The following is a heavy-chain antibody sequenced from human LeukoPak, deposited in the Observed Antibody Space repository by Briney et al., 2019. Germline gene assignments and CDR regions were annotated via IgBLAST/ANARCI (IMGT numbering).Heavy chain of an antibody. Sequence: SETLSLTCAVSGYSISSGYYWGWIRRPPGKGLEWIGSIYHSGSTYYNPSLKSRVTISVDTSKNQFSLKLSSVTAADTAVYYCARASYYYGSGSYPYQNWFDPWGQGTLVTVSS. J-gene: IGHJ5*02. CDR1: GYSISSGYY. D-gene: IGHD3-10*01. CDR2: IYHSGST. CDR3: ARASYYYGSGSYPYQNWFDP. V-gene: IGHV4-38-2*01.